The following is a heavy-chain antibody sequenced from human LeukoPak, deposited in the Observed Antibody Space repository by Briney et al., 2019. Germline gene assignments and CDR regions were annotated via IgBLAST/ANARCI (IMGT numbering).Heavy chain of an antibody. CDR1: GYTFTSYG. CDR3: ARVPGFITMIVVVDPGGFDY. J-gene: IGHJ4*02. CDR2: ISAYNGNT. Sequence: ASVKVSCKASGYTFTSYGISWVRQAPGQGLEWMGWISAYNGNTNYAQKLQDRVTMTTDTSTSTAYMELRSLRSDDTAVYYCARVPGFITMIVVVDPGGFDYWGQGTLVTVSS. D-gene: IGHD3-22*01. V-gene: IGHV1-18*01.